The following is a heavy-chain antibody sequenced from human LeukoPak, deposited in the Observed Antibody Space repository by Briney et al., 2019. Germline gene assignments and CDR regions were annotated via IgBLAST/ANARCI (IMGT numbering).Heavy chain of an antibody. CDR1: GFTFSSYS. CDR3: ARLNYGDYGTFDY. D-gene: IGHD4-17*01. Sequence: GGSLRLSCAASGFTFSSYSMNWVRQAPGKGLEWVSSISSSSSYIYYADSVKGRFTISRDNAKNSLYLQMNSLRAEDTAVYYCARLNYGDYGTFDYWGRGTLVTVSS. J-gene: IGHJ4*02. CDR2: ISSSSSYI. V-gene: IGHV3-21*01.